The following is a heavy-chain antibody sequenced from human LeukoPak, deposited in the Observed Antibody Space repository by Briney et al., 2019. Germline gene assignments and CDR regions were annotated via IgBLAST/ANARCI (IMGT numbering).Heavy chain of an antibody. J-gene: IGHJ5*02. V-gene: IGHV3-23*01. CDR2: ISGSGGST. CDR3: AKGPAMVRGTFDP. D-gene: IGHD3-10*01. Sequence: GGSLRLSCAASGFTFSSYAMSWVRQAPGKGLEWVSGISGSGGSTYYADSVKGRFSISRDNSKNTLYLQMNSLRAEDTAVYYCAKGPAMVRGTFDPWGQGTLVTVSS. CDR1: GFTFSSYA.